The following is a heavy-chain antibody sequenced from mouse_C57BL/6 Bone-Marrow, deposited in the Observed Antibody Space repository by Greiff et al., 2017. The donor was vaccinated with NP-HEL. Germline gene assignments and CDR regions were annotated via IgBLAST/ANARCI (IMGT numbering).Heavy chain of an antibody. CDR2: IDPSDSYT. V-gene: IGHV1-50*01. J-gene: IGHJ3*01. D-gene: IGHD1-1*01. CDR1: GYTFTTYW. CDR3: ARKAYYGRSYEFAY. Sequence: QVHVKQPGAELVKPGASVKLSCKASGYTFTTYWMQWVNQRPGQGLEWIGEIDPSDSYTNYNQKFKGKATLTVDTSSSTANMQLSSLTSEDSAVYYCARKAYYGRSYEFAYWGQGTLVTVSA.